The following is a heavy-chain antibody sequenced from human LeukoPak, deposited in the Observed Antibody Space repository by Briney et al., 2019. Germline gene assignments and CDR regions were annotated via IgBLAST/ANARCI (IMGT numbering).Heavy chain of an antibody. CDR3: SRIWFAEHAYSFAI. Sequence: SETLSLTCTVSGGSMSSYYWSWIRQPPGKGLEWIGNIYYTGSTNYNPSLKSRVTMSIDMSKDQFSLKLSSVTAADTAVYYCSRIWFAEHAYSFAIWGPGTMVAVSS. V-gene: IGHV4-59*01. CDR2: IYYTGST. CDR1: GGSMSSYY. J-gene: IGHJ3*02. D-gene: IGHD3-10*01.